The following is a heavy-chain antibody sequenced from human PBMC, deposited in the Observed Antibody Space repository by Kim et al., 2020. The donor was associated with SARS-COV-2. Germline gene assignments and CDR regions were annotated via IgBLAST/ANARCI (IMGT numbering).Heavy chain of an antibody. CDR2: INHSGST. D-gene: IGHD2-15*01. CDR1: GGSFSGYY. V-gene: IGHV4-34*01. CDR3: ARGGYCSGGSCYYFDY. J-gene: IGHJ4*02. Sequence: SETLSLTCAVYGGSFSGYYWSWIRQPPGKGLEWIGEINHSGSTNYNPSLKSRVTISVDTSKNQFSLKLSSVTAADTAVYYCARGGYCSGGSCYYFDYWGQGTLVTVSS.